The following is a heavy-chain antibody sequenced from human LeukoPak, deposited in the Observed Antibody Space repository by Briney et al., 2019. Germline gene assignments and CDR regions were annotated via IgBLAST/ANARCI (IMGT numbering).Heavy chain of an antibody. V-gene: IGHV4-31*03. Sequence: SQTLALTCTVSGGSISSGGYYWSWIRQHPGKGLEWLGYIYYSGSTYYNPSLKSRVTISVDTSKNQFSLKLSSVTAADTAVYYCARLADYDILTGYYYYGMDVWGQGTTVTVSS. J-gene: IGHJ6*02. CDR1: GGSISSGGYY. CDR3: ARLADYDILTGYYYYGMDV. CDR2: IYYSGST. D-gene: IGHD3-9*01.